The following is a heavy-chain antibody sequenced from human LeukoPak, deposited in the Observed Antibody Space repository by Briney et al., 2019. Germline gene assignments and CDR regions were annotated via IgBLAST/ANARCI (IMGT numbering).Heavy chain of an antibody. J-gene: IGHJ4*02. CDR1: GFTFSDYA. CDR3: AKGGDGYNYYFDY. Sequence: QPGRSLRLSCTASGFTFSDYAMSWVRQAPGKGLEWVSGISGSGGSIRYADSVKGRFIISRDNSKNTLYLQMNSLRAEDTAVYYCAKGGDGYNYYFDYWGQETLVTVSS. D-gene: IGHD5-24*01. V-gene: IGHV3-23*01. CDR2: ISGSGGSI.